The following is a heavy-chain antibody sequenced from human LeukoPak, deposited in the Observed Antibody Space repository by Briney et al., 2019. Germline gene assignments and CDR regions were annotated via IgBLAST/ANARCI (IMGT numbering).Heavy chain of an antibody. CDR1: GFTFSITA. CDR2: SINSGGEA. D-gene: IGHD3-16*02. Sequence: PGGSLRLSRAASGFTFSITAMSWVRQAPGKGLEWVSVSINSGGEAIYADSVKGRYTISRDDSANTLYLQMDRMRAEDTALYYGGKDRSGSNRPIDYWGQGTVVTVSS. J-gene: IGHJ4*02. CDR3: GKDRSGSNRPIDY. V-gene: IGHV3-23*01.